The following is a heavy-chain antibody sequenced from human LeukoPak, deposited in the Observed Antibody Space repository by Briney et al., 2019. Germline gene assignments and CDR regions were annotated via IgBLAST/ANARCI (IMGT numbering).Heavy chain of an antibody. D-gene: IGHD2-21*01. CDR1: GYTFTDYY. CDR3: ATAVIPSLDY. V-gene: IGHV1-69-2*01. J-gene: IGHJ4*02. CDR2: VDPEDGET. Sequence: ASVKVSCKVSGYTFTDYYMHWVQQAPGKGLEWMGLVDPEDGETIYAEKFQGRVTITADTSTDTAYMELSSLRSEDTAVYYCATAVIPSLDYWGQGTLVTVSS.